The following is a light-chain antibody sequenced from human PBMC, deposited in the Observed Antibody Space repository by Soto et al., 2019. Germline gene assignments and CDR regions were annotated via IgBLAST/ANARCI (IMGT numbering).Light chain of an antibody. CDR1: SSDVGGHNF. Sequence: QSALTQPASVSGSAGQSITISCTGTSSDVGGHNFVSWYQQHPGRAPKLMIYDVRNRPSGVSNRFSGSKSANTASLVISVLQAEDEADYYCSSYSSSDTLLFGGGTKVTVL. J-gene: IGLJ2*01. CDR3: SSYSSSDTLL. V-gene: IGLV2-14*03. CDR2: DVR.